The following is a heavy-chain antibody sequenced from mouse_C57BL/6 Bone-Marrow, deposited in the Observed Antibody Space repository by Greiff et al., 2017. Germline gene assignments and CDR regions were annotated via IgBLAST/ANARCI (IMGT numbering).Heavy chain of an antibody. D-gene: IGHD2-2*01. V-gene: IGHV1-63*01. CDR1: GYTFTNYW. CDR2: IYPGGGYT. Sequence: QVQLQQSGAELVRPGTSVKMSCKASGYTFTNYWIGWAKQRPGHGLEWIGDIYPGGGYTNYNEKFKGKATLTAAKSSSPAYMQFSSLTSEDSAIYYCALTMVTSWFAYWGQGTLVTVSA. CDR3: ALTMVTSWFAY. J-gene: IGHJ3*01.